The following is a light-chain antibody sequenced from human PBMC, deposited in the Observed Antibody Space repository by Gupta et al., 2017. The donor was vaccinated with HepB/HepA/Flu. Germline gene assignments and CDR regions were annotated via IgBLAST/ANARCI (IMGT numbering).Light chain of an antibody. CDR1: SSNIGAGYD. CDR3: QSYDSSLSASRV. J-gene: IGLJ2*01. CDR2: GNT. Sequence: QSVLTQPPSVSGAPGQRVTISCTGSSSNIGAGYDVHSYQQLPGTAPKLLIYGNTNRPSGVPDRFSGSKSGTSASLAITGLQAEDEADYYCQSYDSSLSASRVFGGGTKLTVL. V-gene: IGLV1-40*01.